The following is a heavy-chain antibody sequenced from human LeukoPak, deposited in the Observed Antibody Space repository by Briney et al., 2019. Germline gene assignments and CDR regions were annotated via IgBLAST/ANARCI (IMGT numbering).Heavy chain of an antibody. Sequence: PGGSLRLSCAASGFTFSSYAMHWVRQAPGKGLEWVAVISYDGSNKYYADSVKGRFTISRDNSENTLYLQMNSLRAEDTAVYYCAKGDTYDDFWSGYSYHYYYGMDVWGQGTTVIVSS. CDR1: GFTFSSYA. V-gene: IGHV3-30*04. J-gene: IGHJ6*02. D-gene: IGHD3-3*01. CDR3: AKGDTYDDFWSGYSYHYYYGMDV. CDR2: ISYDGSNK.